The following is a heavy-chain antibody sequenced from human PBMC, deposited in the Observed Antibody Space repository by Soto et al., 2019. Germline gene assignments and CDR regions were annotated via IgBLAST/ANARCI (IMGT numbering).Heavy chain of an antibody. J-gene: IGHJ4*02. V-gene: IGHV3-23*01. CDR1: GFTFSNYA. Sequence: GGSLRLSCAASGFTFSNYAMNWVRQAPGKGLEWVSVISGSGGSTYYADSVKGRFTISRDNSKNTLYLQMNSLRAEDTAVYYCAKRATGTYFDDWGQGTRVTVSS. CDR3: AKRATGTYFDD. D-gene: IGHD1-1*01. CDR2: ISGSGGST.